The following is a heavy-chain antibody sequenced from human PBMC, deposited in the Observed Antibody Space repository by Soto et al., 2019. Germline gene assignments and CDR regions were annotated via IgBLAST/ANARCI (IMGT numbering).Heavy chain of an antibody. V-gene: IGHV3-30-3*01. CDR1: GFTFGAYA. D-gene: IGHD4-17*01. CDR3: ARGAVTTNYYYYGMDV. J-gene: IGHJ6*02. CDR2: ISYDGSSK. Sequence: PVGSLRLSCAGSGFTFGAYAMHWVRQAPVKGLEWVAVISYDGSSKNYAVSVKGRFTISRDNSKNTLFRQVSRLRDEDTALYYCARGAVTTNYYYYGMDVWGRGTTVTVSS.